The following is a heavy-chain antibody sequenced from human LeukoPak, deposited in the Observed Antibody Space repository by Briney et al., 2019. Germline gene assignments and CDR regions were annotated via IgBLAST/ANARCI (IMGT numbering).Heavy chain of an antibody. Sequence: PGGSLRLSCAASGFTFSNVWMTWVRQAPGKGLECVGRIKTQSVGGTTDYAAPVKGRFTISRDDSKNTLYLQMNSLKTEDTAVYYCTTSRYGSGSYYVYFDYWGQGTLVTVSS. CDR1: GFTFSNVW. V-gene: IGHV3-15*01. D-gene: IGHD3-10*01. J-gene: IGHJ4*02. CDR2: IKTQSVGGTT. CDR3: TTSRYGSGSYYVYFDY.